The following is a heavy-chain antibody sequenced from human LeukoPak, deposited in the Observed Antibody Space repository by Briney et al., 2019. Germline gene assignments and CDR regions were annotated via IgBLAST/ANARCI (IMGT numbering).Heavy chain of an antibody. CDR2: ISHNAKNQ. D-gene: IGHD5-18*01. CDR3: GRDRSPLGNTYVICNN. V-gene: IGHV3-30*04. CDR1: GFTFSSYA. Sequence: QAGNSLRLSCAASGFTFSSYALQWVRQAPGKGLEWVASISHNAKNQYYATSVKGRITSSRDDSRDTLYLQIHSLRPEDTAVYYCGRDRSPLGNTYVICNNWGQGTLVTVSS. J-gene: IGHJ4*02.